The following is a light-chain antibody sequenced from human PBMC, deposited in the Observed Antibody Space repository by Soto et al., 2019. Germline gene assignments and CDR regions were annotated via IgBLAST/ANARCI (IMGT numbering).Light chain of an antibody. J-gene: IGKJ3*01. CDR2: GAS. Sequence: EVVMTQSPATLSLSPGERATLSCRASQSVSSDLAWYQQKPGQAPRLLMYGASTRATDNPARFRGGGSGKEFTVTISNLQSEDFGIYYCQQYNDWPPITFGPGTKVDIK. V-gene: IGKV3-15*01. CDR3: QQYNDWPPIT. CDR1: QSVSSD.